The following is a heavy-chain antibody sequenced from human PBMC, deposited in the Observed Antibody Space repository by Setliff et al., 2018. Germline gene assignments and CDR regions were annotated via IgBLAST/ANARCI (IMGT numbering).Heavy chain of an antibody. Sequence: PGGSLRLSCAASGFTFSSYAMSWVRQAPGKGLEWVSAISGSGGSTYYADSVKGRFTISRDDSKNTLYLQMLSLRAEDTAVYYCAKGGSDFWSELDYWGQGTLVTVSS. CDR1: GFTFSSYA. CDR2: ISGSGGST. CDR3: AKGGSDFWSELDY. D-gene: IGHD3-3*01. V-gene: IGHV3-23*01. J-gene: IGHJ4*02.